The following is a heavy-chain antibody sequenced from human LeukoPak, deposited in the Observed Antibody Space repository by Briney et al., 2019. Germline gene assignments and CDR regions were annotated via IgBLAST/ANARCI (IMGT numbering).Heavy chain of an antibody. Sequence: GGSLRLSCAASGFTFSNYVMSWVRQAPGKGLEWVSGISGSGDSTYYADSVKGRFTISRDNSKNTLYLQMNSLRVEDTAAYYCAKVRAPSGWFNSDYWGQGTLVTVCS. CDR1: GFTFSNYV. J-gene: IGHJ4*02. CDR3: AKVRAPSGWFNSDY. V-gene: IGHV3-23*01. CDR2: ISGSGDST. D-gene: IGHD6-19*01.